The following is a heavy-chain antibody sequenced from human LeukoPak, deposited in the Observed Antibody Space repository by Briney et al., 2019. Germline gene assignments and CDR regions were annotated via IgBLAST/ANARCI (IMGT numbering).Heavy chain of an antibody. CDR3: GRGKGEVSD. V-gene: IGHV4-59*01. CDR2: IYYTGTS. J-gene: IGHJ4*02. CDR1: GASINTYY. Sequence: SETLSLTCTVSGASINTYYWSWIRQPPGKGLEWIGYIYYTGTSDYNPSLRSRVTMSIDTSRNQFSLTLSSMTAADTAVYYCGRGKGEVSDWGQGTLVTVSS.